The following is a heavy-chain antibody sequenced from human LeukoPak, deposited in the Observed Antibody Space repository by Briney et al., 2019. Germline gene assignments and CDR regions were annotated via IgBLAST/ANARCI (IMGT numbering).Heavy chain of an antibody. V-gene: IGHV3-30-3*01. D-gene: IGHD6-13*01. Sequence: PGGSLRLSCAASGFTFISYAVHWVRKAPGKGLEGVAVISYDGSNKYYADSVKGRFTISRDNAKNSLYLQMNSLRAEDTAVYYCARDLASSSWFGASWGQGTLVTVSS. J-gene: IGHJ5*02. CDR1: GFTFISYA. CDR2: ISYDGSNK. CDR3: ARDLASSSWFGAS.